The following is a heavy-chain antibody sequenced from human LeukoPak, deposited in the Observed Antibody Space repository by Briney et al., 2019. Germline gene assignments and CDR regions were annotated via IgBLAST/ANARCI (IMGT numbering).Heavy chain of an antibody. CDR3: AADRYDSSGYYHFDY. CDR2: IAVGSGNT. Sequence: SVKVSCKASGFTFTSSAMQWVRQARGQRLEWIGWIAVGSGNTNYAQKFQERVTITRDMSTSTAYMELSSLRSEDTAVYYCAADRYDSSGYYHFDYWGQGTLVTVSS. J-gene: IGHJ4*02. D-gene: IGHD3-22*01. V-gene: IGHV1-58*02. CDR1: GFTFTSSA.